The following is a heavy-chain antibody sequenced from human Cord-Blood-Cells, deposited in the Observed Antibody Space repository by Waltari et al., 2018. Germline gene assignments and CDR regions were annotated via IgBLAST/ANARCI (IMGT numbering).Heavy chain of an antibody. CDR2: INPNSGGT. D-gene: IGHD6-13*01. V-gene: IGHV1-2*02. J-gene: IGHJ3*02. CDR1: GYTFTGYY. Sequence: QVQLVQSGAEVKKPGASVKVSCKASGYTFTGYYMHWVRQAPGQGLEWMGWINPNSGGTNYAQKFQGRVTMTRDTSSSAAYMELGRLRSDDTAVYYCASRGPSPGIAAAGDAFDIWGQGTMVTVSS. CDR3: ASRGPSPGIAAAGDAFDI.